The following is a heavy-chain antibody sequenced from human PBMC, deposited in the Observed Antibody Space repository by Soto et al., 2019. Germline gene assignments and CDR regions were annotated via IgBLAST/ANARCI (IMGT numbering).Heavy chain of an antibody. Sequence: GESLKISCKGSGYSVTSYWMSWVRQMPGKGMEWMGRIDPSDSYTNYSPSFQGHVTISADKSISTAYLQWSSLKASDTAIYYCAGHGDYYDSSGYGAFDIWGQGTIVTVSS. CDR1: GYSVTSYW. CDR2: IDPSDSYT. CDR3: AGHGDYYDSSGYGAFDI. V-gene: IGHV5-10-1*01. J-gene: IGHJ3*02. D-gene: IGHD3-22*01.